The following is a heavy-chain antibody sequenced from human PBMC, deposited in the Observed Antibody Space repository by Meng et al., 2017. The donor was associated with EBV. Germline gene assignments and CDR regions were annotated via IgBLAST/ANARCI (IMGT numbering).Heavy chain of an antibody. CDR3: ARHRDRQDYGDYMVFYYFDY. CDR2: IYYSGTT. J-gene: IGHJ4*02. D-gene: IGHD4-17*01. Sequence: QLQLQESGPGLVKPSETLSLTCTVSAGSISSSSYYWGWIRQPPGKGLEWIGSIYYSGTTYYSPSLKSRVTISVDTSKNQFSLKLSSVTAADTAVYYCARHRDRQDYGDYMVFYYFDYWGQGTLVTVS. CDR1: AGSISSSSYY. V-gene: IGHV4-39*01.